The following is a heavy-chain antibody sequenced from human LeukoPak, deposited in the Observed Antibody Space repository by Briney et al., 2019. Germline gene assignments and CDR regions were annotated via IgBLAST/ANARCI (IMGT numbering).Heavy chain of an antibody. Sequence: ASVKVSCKASGYTFTGYYMHWVRQAPGQGLEWMGWINPNSGGTNYAQKFQGWVTMTRDTPISTAYMELSRLRSDDTAVYYCARVGSSSWYNWFDSWGQGTLVTVSS. J-gene: IGHJ5*01. CDR2: INPNSGGT. V-gene: IGHV1-2*04. CDR1: GYTFTGYY. CDR3: ARVGSSSWYNWFDS. D-gene: IGHD6-13*01.